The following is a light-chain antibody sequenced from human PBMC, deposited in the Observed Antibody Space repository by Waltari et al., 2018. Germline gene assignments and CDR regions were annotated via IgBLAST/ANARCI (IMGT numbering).Light chain of an antibody. CDR1: TGAVAGDLY. CDR3: LLHFGGDQLV. J-gene: IGLJ3*02. V-gene: IGLV7-43*01. Sequence: QTVVTQEPSLTVSPGGTVTPTCASSTGAVAGDLYPSWFQQMPGQAPRALIFGSTNKYSWTPARFSGSLLGGKAALTLSGAQPEDEADYYCLLHFGGDQLVFGGGTKLTVL. CDR2: GST.